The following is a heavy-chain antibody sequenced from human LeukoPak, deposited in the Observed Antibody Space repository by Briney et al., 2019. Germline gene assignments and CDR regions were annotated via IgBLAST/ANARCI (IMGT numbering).Heavy chain of an antibody. V-gene: IGHV4-59*01. J-gene: IGHJ5*02. Sequence: SETLSLTCTVSGGSISSSYWSWLRQPPGKGLEWIGYIHYSGSTNYNPSLKSRVTISVDTSKNQFSLKLNSVTAADTAVYYCARDSGSSPRFDPWGQGTLVTVSS. D-gene: IGHD6-6*01. CDR1: GGSISSSY. CDR3: ARDSGSSPRFDP. CDR2: IHYSGST.